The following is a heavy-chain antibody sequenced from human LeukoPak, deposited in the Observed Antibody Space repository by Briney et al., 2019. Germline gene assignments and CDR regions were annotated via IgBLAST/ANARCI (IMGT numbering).Heavy chain of an antibody. V-gene: IGHV4-39*07. CDR1: GGSIGRSGYY. Sequence: SETLSLTCTVSGGSIGRSGYYWGWIRQPPGQGLEWIGEISLTGLTHYNPSLESRVTVSLDKSKNQLSLNLTSVTAADTAVYYCSRENGAFSPFGYWGQGTLVTVLS. J-gene: IGHJ4*02. CDR3: SRENGAFSPFGY. D-gene: IGHD2-8*01. CDR2: ISLTGLT.